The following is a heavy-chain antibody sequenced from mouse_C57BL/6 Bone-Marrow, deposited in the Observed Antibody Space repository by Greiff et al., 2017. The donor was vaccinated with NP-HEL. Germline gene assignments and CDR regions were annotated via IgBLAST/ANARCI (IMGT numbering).Heavy chain of an antibody. D-gene: IGHD2-4*01. CDR3: ASAYDYDVAWFAY. V-gene: IGHV5-6*01. Sequence: VQLKESGGDLVKPGGSLKLSCAASGFTFSSYGMSWVRQTPDKRLEWVATISSGGSYTYYPDSVKGRFTISRDNAKNTLYLQMSSLKSEDTAMYYCASAYDYDVAWFAYWGQGTLVTVSA. CDR2: ISSGGSYT. J-gene: IGHJ3*01. CDR1: GFTFSSYG.